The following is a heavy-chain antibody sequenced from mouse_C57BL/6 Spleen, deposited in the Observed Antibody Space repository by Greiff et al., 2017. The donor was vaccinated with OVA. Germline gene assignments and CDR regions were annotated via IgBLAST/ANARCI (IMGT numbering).Heavy chain of an antibody. D-gene: IGHD1-1*01. CDR3: TRAPHDYGRNYAMDY. CDR2: IDPETGGT. V-gene: IGHV1-15*01. CDR1: GYTFTDYE. Sequence: VQGVESGAELVRPGASVTLSCKASGYTFTDYEMHWVKQTPVHGLEWIGAIDPETGGTAYNQKFKGKAILTADKSSSTAYMELRSLTSEDSAVYYCTRAPHDYGRNYAMDYWGQGTSVTVSS. J-gene: IGHJ4*01.